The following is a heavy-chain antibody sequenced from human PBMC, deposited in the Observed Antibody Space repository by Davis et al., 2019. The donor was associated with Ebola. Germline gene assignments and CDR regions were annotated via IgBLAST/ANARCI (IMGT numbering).Heavy chain of an antibody. CDR2: IKQDGSEK. Sequence: PSETLSLTCAASGFTFSSYWMSWVRQAPGKGLEWVANIKQDGSEKYYVDSVKGRFTISRDNAKNSLYLQMNSLRAEDTAVYYCAREEAYYDFWSGYLDYWGQGTLVTVSS. D-gene: IGHD3-3*01. CDR3: AREEAYYDFWSGYLDY. J-gene: IGHJ4*02. CDR1: GFTFSSYW. V-gene: IGHV3-7*01.